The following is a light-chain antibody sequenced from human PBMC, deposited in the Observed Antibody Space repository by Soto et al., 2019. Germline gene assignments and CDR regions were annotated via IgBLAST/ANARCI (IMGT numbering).Light chain of an antibody. CDR1: SSDVGGYNY. J-gene: IGLJ1*01. CDR3: SSFKSAYPFV. CDR2: EVS. V-gene: IGLV2-14*01. Sequence: QSVLTQPASVSGSAGQSIAISCTGTSSDVGGYNYVSWYQQHPGKAPKLLLSEVSKRPSGVSDRFSGSKSGNTASLTISGLQTQDEADYYCSSFKSAYPFVFGTGTKVTXL.